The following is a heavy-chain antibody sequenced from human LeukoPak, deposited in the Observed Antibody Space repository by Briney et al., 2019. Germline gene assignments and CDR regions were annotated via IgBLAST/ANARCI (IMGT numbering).Heavy chain of an antibody. V-gene: IGHV3-33*01. Sequence: GGSLRLSCAASGFTFSSYGMHWVRRAPGKGLEWVAVIWYDGSNKYYADSVKGRFTISRDNSKNTLYLQMNSLRAEDTAVYYCARDPGLWFGDPSPYFDYWGQGTLVTVSS. D-gene: IGHD3-10*01. J-gene: IGHJ4*02. CDR3: ARDPGLWFGDPSPYFDY. CDR1: GFTFSSYG. CDR2: IWYDGSNK.